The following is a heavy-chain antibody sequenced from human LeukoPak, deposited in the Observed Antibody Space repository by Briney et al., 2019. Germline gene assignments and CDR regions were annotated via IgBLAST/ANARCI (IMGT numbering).Heavy chain of an antibody. D-gene: IGHD1-26*01. CDR3: ARPTRGSYREVDY. CDR2: INHSGST. J-gene: IGHJ4*02. CDR1: VGAFSGSN. V-gene: IGHV4-34*01. Sequence: SETLSLTCAVSVGAFSGSNWIWVRQPPGKGLEWIGEINHSGSTNYNPSLKSRVTISVDTSKNQFSLKLSSVTAADTAVYYCARPTRGSYREVDYWGQGTLVTVSS.